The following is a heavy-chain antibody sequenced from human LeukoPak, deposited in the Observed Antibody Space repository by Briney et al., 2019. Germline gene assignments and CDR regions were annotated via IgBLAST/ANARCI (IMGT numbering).Heavy chain of an antibody. V-gene: IGHV3-21*01. CDR1: GFTFSSYS. J-gene: IGHJ4*02. D-gene: IGHD2-21*01. CDR2: ISSSSSYI. Sequence: GGSLRLSCAASGFTFSSYSMNWVRQAPGKGLEWVSSISSSSSYIYYADSVKGRFTISRDNAKNSLYLQMNSLRAEDTAVYYCARETIDCGGDCYDYWGQGTLATVSS. CDR3: ARETIDCGGDCYDY.